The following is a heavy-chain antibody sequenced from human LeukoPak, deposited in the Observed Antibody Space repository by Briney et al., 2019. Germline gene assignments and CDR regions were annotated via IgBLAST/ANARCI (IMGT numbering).Heavy chain of an antibody. Sequence: SETLSLTCAVYGGSFSGYYWSWIRQPPGKGLEWIGEINHSGSTNYNPSLKSRVTISVDTSKNQFSLKLSSVTAADTAVYYCARGRRYFDWVLRGYYFDYWGQGTLVTVSS. CDR3: ARGRRYFDWVLRGYYFDY. CDR1: GGSFSGYY. CDR2: INHSGST. D-gene: IGHD3-9*01. V-gene: IGHV4-34*01. J-gene: IGHJ4*02.